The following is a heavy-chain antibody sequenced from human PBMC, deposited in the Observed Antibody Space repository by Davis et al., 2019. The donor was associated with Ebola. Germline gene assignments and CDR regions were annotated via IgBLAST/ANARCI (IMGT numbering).Heavy chain of an antibody. D-gene: IGHD1-26*01. V-gene: IGHV3-7*01. Sequence: GGSLRLSCVASGFTSSGSWMSWVRQAPGKGLEWVANIKNDGSEKNYVDSVKGRFTISRDNAKNSLYLQMNSLRAEDTAVYYCAVRYRDYWGQGTLVTVSS. J-gene: IGHJ4*02. CDR2: IKNDGSEK. CDR3: AVRYRDY. CDR1: GFTSSGSW.